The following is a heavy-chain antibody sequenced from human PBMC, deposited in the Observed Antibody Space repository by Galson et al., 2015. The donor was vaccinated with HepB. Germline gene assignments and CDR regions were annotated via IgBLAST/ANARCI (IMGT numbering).Heavy chain of an antibody. Sequence: SLRLYCAAAGFNFKNHGMHWVRQAPGKGLEWVALIWHGGRNQYYADSVKGRFTISRDNSKNTLYLQMNSLRAEDTALYYCTREATIAAPASLDLWGQGTLVTVSS. CDR3: TREATIAAPASLDL. D-gene: IGHD6-13*01. CDR2: IWHGGRNQ. CDR1: GFNFKNHG. J-gene: IGHJ5*02. V-gene: IGHV3-33*01.